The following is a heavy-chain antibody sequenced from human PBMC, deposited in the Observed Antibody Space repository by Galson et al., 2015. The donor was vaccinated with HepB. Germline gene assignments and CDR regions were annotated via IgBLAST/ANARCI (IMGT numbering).Heavy chain of an antibody. J-gene: IGHJ6*03. CDR1: GGTFSSYT. CDR2: IIPIFGTA. D-gene: IGHD5-18*01. Sequence: SVKVSCKASGGTFSSYTISWVRQAPGQGLEWMGGIIPIFGTANYAQKFQGRVTITADESTSTAYMELSSLRSEDTAVYYCARGNTAMNYMDVWGKGTTVTVSS. CDR3: ARGNTAMNYMDV. V-gene: IGHV1-69*13.